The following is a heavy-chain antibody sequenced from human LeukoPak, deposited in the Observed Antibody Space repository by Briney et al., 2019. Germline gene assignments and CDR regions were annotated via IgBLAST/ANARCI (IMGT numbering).Heavy chain of an antibody. CDR2: INPSGGST. Sequence: GASVKVSCKASGYTFTSYYMHWVRQAPGQGLEWMGIINPSGGSTSYAQKFQGRVTMTRDTSTSTVYMELSSLRSDDTAVYYCARDKGPLRFLEWLRGSEYFDYWGQGTLVTVSS. J-gene: IGHJ4*02. CDR1: GYTFTSYY. D-gene: IGHD3-3*01. V-gene: IGHV1-46*01. CDR3: ARDKGPLRFLEWLRGSEYFDY.